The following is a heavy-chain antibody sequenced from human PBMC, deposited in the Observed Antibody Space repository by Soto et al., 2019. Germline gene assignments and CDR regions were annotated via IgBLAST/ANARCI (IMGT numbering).Heavy chain of an antibody. CDR3: EGGIGYWGLTDY. CDR2: IWADGSRQ. J-gene: IGHJ4*02. D-gene: IGHD3-3*01. Sequence: QVQLVESGGGVIQPGKSLRLSCSASGFAFSTYGMHWVRQAPGKGLEWVAVIWADGSRQFYGDSVKGRFTISRDNSKKTFYLQMNSLRVDDTAVYYCEGGIGYWGLTDYCGLGSQVTVSS. CDR1: GFAFSTYG. V-gene: IGHV3-33*08.